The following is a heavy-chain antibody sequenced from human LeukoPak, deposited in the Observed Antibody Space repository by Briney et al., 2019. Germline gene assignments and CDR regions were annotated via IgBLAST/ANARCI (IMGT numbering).Heavy chain of an antibody. CDR1: GFTFSSYE. J-gene: IGHJ6*03. D-gene: IGHD4-23*01. V-gene: IGHV3-48*03. CDR3: ARANGGKSYYYYYYMDV. CDR2: ISSSGSSI. Sequence: PGGSLRLSCAASGFTFSSYEMNWVRQAPGKGLEWVSYISSSGSSIYYADSVKGRFTISRDNAKNSLYLQMNSLRAEDTAVYYCARANGGKSYYYYYYMDVWGKGTTVTVSS.